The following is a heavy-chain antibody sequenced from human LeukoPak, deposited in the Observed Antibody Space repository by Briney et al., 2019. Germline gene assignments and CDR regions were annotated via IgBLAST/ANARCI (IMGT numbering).Heavy chain of an antibody. CDR2: VSGYNGDT. V-gene: IGHV1-18*01. D-gene: IGHD6-19*01. J-gene: IGHJ4*01. CDR1: GYSINTYG. CDR3: ARGWWLAPFDY. Sequence: ASVKVSCKASGYSINTYGLTWVRQAPGQGLEWMGWVSGYNGDTNYAHQLQARVTMTTDTSTSTAYMELRSLRSDDTAVYYCARGWWLAPFDYWGQGTLVTVSS.